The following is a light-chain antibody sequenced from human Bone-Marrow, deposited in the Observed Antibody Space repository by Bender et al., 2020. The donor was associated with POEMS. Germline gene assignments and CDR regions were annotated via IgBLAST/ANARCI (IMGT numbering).Light chain of an antibody. J-gene: IGLJ1*01. CDR2: EGT. CDR3: CSYAGSGTYV. Sequence: QSALTQPASVSGSPGQSVTISCTGTSSDVGSHDYVSWYQQYPGKAPKLIIYEGTKRPAGISHRFSGSTSGNTASLIISGLQAEDEGDYHCCSYAGSGTYVFGTGTQVTVL. CDR1: SSDVGSHDY. V-gene: IGLV2-23*01.